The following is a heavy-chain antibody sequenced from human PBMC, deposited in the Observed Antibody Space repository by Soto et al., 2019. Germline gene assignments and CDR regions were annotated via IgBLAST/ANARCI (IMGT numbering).Heavy chain of an antibody. CDR1: GYTFTSYG. CDR3: ARDEGYSYGPNWFDP. J-gene: IGHJ5*02. V-gene: IGHV1-18*01. CDR2: ISAYNGNT. Sequence: GASVKVSCKASGYTFTSYGISWVRQAPGQGLEWMGWISAYNGNTNYAQKLQGRVTMTTDTSTSTAYMELGSLRSDDTAVYYCARDEGYSYGPNWFDPWGQGTLVTVSS. D-gene: IGHD5-18*01.